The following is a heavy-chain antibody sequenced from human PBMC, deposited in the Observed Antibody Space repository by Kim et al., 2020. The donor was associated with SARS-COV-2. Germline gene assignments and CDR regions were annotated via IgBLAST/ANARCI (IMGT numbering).Heavy chain of an antibody. CDR1: GGSISSSSYY. D-gene: IGHD1-26*01. V-gene: IGHV4-39*01. Sequence: SETLSLTCTVSGGSISSSSYYWGWIRQPPGKGLEWIGRIYYSGSTYTNPSLKSRVTITVDTSNNQFSMKLSSVTAADTAVYYCARQLRTGYGSSWWDHWGQGTLVTVSS. CDR2: IYYSGST. CDR3: ARQLRTGYGSSWWDH. J-gene: IGHJ5*02.